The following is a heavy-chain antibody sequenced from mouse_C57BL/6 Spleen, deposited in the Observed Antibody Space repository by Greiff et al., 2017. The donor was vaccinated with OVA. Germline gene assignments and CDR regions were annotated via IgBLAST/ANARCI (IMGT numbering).Heavy chain of an antibody. V-gene: IGHV1-4*01. CDR3: ANYGNFDY. J-gene: IGHJ2*01. CDR2: INPSSGYT. CDR1: GYTFTSYT. D-gene: IGHD2-1*01. Sequence: QVQLKQSGAELARPGASVKMSCKASGYTFTSYTMHWVKQRPGQGLEWIGYINPSSGYTKYNQKFKDKATLTADKSSSTAYMQLSSLTSEDSAVYYCANYGNFDYWGQGTTLTVSS.